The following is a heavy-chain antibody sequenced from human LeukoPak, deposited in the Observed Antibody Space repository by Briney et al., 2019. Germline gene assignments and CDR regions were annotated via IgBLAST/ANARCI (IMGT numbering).Heavy chain of an antibody. Sequence: PSETLSLTCAVYGGSFSGYYWSWIRQPPGKGLEWIGEINHSGSTNYNPSLKSRVTISVDTSKNQFSLKLSSVTAADTAVYYCARGSSGSLFDYWGQGTLVTVSS. J-gene: IGHJ4*02. CDR1: GGSFSGYY. V-gene: IGHV4-34*01. D-gene: IGHD1-26*01. CDR2: INHSGST. CDR3: ARGSSGSLFDY.